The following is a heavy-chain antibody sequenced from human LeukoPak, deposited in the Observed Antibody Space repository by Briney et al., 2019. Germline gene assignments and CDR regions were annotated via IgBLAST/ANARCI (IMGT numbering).Heavy chain of an antibody. Sequence: GGSLRLSCAASGFTFSSYSMNWVRQAPGKGLEWVAVISYDGSNKYYADSVKGRFTISRDNSKNTLYLQMNSLRAEDTAVYYCARDYSNYYGTFDPWGQGTLVTVSS. D-gene: IGHD3-10*01. CDR1: GFTFSSYS. V-gene: IGHV3-30*03. CDR3: ARDYSNYYGTFDP. CDR2: ISYDGSNK. J-gene: IGHJ5*02.